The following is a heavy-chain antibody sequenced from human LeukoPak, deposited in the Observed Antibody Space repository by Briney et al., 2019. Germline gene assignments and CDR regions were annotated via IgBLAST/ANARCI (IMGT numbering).Heavy chain of an antibody. D-gene: IGHD2-2*01. J-gene: IGHJ4*02. CDR3: AKEGGSCSSTSCYFYDY. CDR1: GFTFSSYG. CDR2: ISYDGSNE. Sequence: GGSLRLSCAASGFTFSSYGMHWVRQAPGKGLEWVAVISYDGSNEYYADSVKGRFTISRDNSKNTLYLQMNSLRAEDTAVYYCAKEGGSCSSTSCYFYDYWGQGTLVTVSS. V-gene: IGHV3-30*18.